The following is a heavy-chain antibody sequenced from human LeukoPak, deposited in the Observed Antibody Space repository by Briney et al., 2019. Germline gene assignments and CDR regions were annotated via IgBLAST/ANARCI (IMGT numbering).Heavy chain of an antibody. CDR2: ISAYNGNT. CDR3: ARDDGAAAGTGVDY. Sequence: ASVKVSCKASGYTFTSYGISWVRQAPGQGLEWMGRISAYNGNTNYAQKLQGRVTMTTDTSTGTAYMELRSLRSDDTAVYYCARDDGAAAGTGVDYWGQGTLVTVSS. CDR1: GYTFTSYG. V-gene: IGHV1-18*01. J-gene: IGHJ4*02. D-gene: IGHD6-13*01.